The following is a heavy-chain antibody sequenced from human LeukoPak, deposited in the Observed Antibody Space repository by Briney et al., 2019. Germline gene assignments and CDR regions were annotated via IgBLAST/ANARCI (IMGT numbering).Heavy chain of an antibody. D-gene: IGHD6-25*01. CDR1: GFTFSTYW. J-gene: IGHJ3*02. CDR2: IAADGSAR. V-gene: IGHV3-7*01. CDR3: AREKPAAASAFEI. Sequence: GGSLRLSCAASGFTFSTYWMSWVRQAPGKGLEWVANIAADGSARHHVASVKGRFTISGDNADNSLFLQMDSLRGEDMALYFCAREKPAAASAFEIWGQGTRVTVSS.